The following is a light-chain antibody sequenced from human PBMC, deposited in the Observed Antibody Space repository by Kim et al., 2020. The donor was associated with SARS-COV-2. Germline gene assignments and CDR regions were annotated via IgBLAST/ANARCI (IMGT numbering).Light chain of an antibody. V-gene: IGLV3-9*01. CDR1: NIGSKN. Sequence: SVALGQTARITCEGNNIGSKNVSWYQQKPGQAPVLVIYRDNIRPSGIPERFSGSNSGSTATLTFSRAQAGDEADYYCQVWDSNTVIFGGGTQLTVL. CDR3: QVWDSNTVI. J-gene: IGLJ2*01. CDR2: RDN.